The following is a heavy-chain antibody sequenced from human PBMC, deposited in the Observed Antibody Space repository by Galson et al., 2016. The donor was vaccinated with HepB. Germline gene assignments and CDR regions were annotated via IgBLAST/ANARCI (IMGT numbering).Heavy chain of an antibody. V-gene: IGHV4-4*02. CDR3: ARDPPYYHDRSGYFFDY. J-gene: IGHJ4*02. Sequence: SETLSLTCTVSGGSFTSTNWWSWVRQPPGKRLEWIGYISYSGTTNYNPSLKSRVTISIDTSKNQFSLKLTSVTAADTAMYYCARDPPYYHDRSGYFFDYWGQGTLVTVSS. CDR2: ISYSGTT. D-gene: IGHD3-22*01. CDR1: GGSFTSTNW.